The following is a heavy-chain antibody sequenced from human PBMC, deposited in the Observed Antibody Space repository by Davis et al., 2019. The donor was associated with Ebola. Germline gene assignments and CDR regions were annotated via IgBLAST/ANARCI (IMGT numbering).Heavy chain of an antibody. D-gene: IGHD1-26*01. V-gene: IGHV4-34*01. Sequence: MPSEPLSPTCAVHGGSFSGYYWSWIRQPPGKGLEWIGEINHSGSTNYNPSLKSRVTISEDTSKNQFSLKLSSVTAADTAVYYCARGDHSGTYPYYGMDVWGRGTTVTVSS. CDR1: GGSFSGYY. CDR3: ARGDHSGTYPYYGMDV. J-gene: IGHJ6*04. CDR2: INHSGST.